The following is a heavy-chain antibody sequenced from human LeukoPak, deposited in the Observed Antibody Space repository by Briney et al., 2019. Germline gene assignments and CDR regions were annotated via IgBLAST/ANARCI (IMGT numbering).Heavy chain of an antibody. J-gene: IGHJ4*02. Sequence: GGSLRLSCGVSGITLSNYGMSWVRQAPGKGLEWVAGISGSAGGTNYADSVNGRFTISRDNSKNTLFLQMDRLRAEDTAVYFCAKRGVVVRVFLVGFHKEAYYFDSWGQGAQVTVSS. D-gene: IGHD3-16*02. CDR3: AKRGVVVRVFLVGFHKEAYYFDS. CDR1: GITLSNYG. V-gene: IGHV3-23*01. CDR2: ISGSAGGT.